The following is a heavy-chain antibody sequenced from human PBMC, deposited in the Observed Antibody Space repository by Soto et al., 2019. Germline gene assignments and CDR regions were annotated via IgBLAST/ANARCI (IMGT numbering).Heavy chain of an antibody. J-gene: IGHJ4*02. Sequence: PGGSLRLSCAASGFNFSAYSMDWIRQAPGKGLEWVSCISGSSSSIYYADSVKGRFTISRDNAKNSLFLQMSSLRDEDTGVYYWARAVAVPADFDYWGKGTLVTVP. CDR1: GFNFSAYS. CDR3: ARAVAVPADFDY. V-gene: IGHV3-48*02. CDR2: ISGSSSSI. D-gene: IGHD6-19*01.